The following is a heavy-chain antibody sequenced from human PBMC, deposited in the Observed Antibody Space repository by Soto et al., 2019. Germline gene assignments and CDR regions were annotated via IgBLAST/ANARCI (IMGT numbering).Heavy chain of an antibody. CDR3: ARNILGGTTDY. V-gene: IGHV1-3*01. D-gene: IGHD1-7*01. CDR1: GYTFTSTW. Sequence: ASVKVSCKASGYTFTSTWMHWVRQAPGQGLEWMGWINAGKGDTKYPQRFQGRVTITRDTSASTAYMELSSLRSEDTAVYYCARNILGGTTDYWGPGTLVTVSS. J-gene: IGHJ4*02. CDR2: INAGKGDT.